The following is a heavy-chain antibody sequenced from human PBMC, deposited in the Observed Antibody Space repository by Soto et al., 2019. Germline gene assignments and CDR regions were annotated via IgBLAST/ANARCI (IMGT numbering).Heavy chain of an antibody. D-gene: IGHD4-4*01. V-gene: IGHV3-53*01. J-gene: IGHJ6*01. CDR3: ARALPHTVGGLYHYYGLDV. Sequence: EVQLVESGGGLIQPGGSLRLSCAASGFTVSSNYMSWVRQAPGKGLEWVSVIYSGYITYYADSVKGRFTISRDTSKDTQELQINSLRAEYTAVYYCARALPHTVGGLYHYYGLDVWGQGTTVTVSS. CDR2: IYSGYIT. CDR1: GFTVSSNY.